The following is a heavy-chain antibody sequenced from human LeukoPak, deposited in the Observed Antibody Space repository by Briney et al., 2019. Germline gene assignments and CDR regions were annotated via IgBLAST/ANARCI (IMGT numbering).Heavy chain of an antibody. J-gene: IGHJ3*02. V-gene: IGHV3-53*01. CDR2: IYSGGST. D-gene: IGHD4-23*01. CDR1: GFTVSSNY. CDR3: ARDPGGLDAFDI. Sequence: GGSLRLSCAASGFTVSSNYMSWVRQAPGKGLEWVSVIYSGGSTYYADSVKGRFTISRDNSKNTLYLQMNSLRAEDTAVYYCARDPGGLDAFDIWSQGTMVTVSS.